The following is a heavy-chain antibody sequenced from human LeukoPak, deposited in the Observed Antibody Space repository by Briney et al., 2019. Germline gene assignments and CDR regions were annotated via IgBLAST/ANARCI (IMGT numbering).Heavy chain of an antibody. V-gene: IGHV3-21*01. CDR2: ISSSSSYI. J-gene: IGHJ4*02. D-gene: IGHD3-22*01. CDR1: GFTFSSYS. Sequence: VGSLRLSCAASGFTFSSYSMNWVSQAQGKGLEWVSSISSSSSYIYYADSVKGRFTISRDNAKNSLYLQMNSLRAEDTAVYYCARELGYYYDSIGYWGQGTLVTVSS. CDR3: ARELGYYYDSIGY.